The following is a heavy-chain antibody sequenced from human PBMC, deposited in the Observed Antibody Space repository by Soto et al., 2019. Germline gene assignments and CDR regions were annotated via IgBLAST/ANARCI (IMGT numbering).Heavy chain of an antibody. Sequence: PSETLSLTCAVYGGSFSGYYWSWIRQPPGKGLEWIGESNHSGSTNYNPSLKSRVTISVDTSKNQFSLKLSSVTAADTAVYYCARGRQQWLLGDRSYYYYYGMDVWGQGTTVTVSS. CDR1: GGSFSGYY. J-gene: IGHJ6*02. V-gene: IGHV4-34*01. D-gene: IGHD6-19*01. CDR3: ARGRQQWLLGDRSYYYYYGMDV. CDR2: SNHSGST.